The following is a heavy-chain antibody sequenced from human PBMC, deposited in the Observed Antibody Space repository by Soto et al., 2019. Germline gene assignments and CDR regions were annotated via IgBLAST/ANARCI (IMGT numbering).Heavy chain of an antibody. CDR3: ARTPTAGYSSSSRYFDY. CDR1: GYTFTGYY. V-gene: IGHV1-2*04. CDR2: INPNSGGT. D-gene: IGHD6-6*01. J-gene: IGHJ4*02. Sequence: ASVKVSCKASGYTFTGYYMHWVRQAPGQGLEWMGWINPNSGGTNYAQKFQGWVTMTRDTSISTAYMELSRLRSDDTAVYYCARTPTAGYSSSSRYFDYWGQGTLVTVSS.